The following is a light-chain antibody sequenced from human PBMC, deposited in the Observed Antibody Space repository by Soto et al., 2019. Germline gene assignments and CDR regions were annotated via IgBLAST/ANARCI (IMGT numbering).Light chain of an antibody. CDR1: QSVSSSY. CDR3: QQYDSSPPLT. V-gene: IGKV3-20*01. Sequence: EIVLTQSPGPLSLSPGERATLSCRASQSVSSSYLAWYQQNHGQAPRLLIDGASSRATGIPDRFSGSGSGTDFTLTISRPEPEDFAVYYCQQYDSSPPLTFRQGTNVEIK. CDR2: GAS. J-gene: IGKJ1*01.